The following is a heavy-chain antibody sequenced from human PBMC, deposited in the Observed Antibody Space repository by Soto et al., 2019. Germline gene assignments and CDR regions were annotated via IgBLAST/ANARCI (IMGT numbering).Heavy chain of an antibody. CDR3: VRGHITIFGGELPFDY. CDR1: GVSISSPNW. V-gene: IGHV4-4*02. Sequence: SETLSLTCAVSGVSISSPNWWNWVRQPPGKGLEWIGEIYHTGSTDYNPSLKSRVTISVDKSKNQCSLNLSSVTAADTAVYYCVRGHITIFGGELPFDYWGQGALVTVSS. D-gene: IGHD3-3*01. J-gene: IGHJ4*02. CDR2: IYHTGST.